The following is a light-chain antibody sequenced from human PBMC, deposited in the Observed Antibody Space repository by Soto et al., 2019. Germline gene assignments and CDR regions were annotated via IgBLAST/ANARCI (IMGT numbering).Light chain of an antibody. CDR3: AAWDDSLSGVG. V-gene: IGLV1-47*01. CDR1: SSNIGSNY. J-gene: IGLJ2*01. Sequence: SVLTQPPSASGTPGQRVTISCSGSSSNIGSNYVYWYQHLPGTAPKLLIYRNDQRPSGVPDRFSGSKSGTSASLAISGLRSEDEAAYYCAAWDDSLSGVGFGGGTKLTVL. CDR2: RND.